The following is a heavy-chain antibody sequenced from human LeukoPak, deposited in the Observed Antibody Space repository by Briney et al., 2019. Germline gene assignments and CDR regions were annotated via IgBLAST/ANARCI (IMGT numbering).Heavy chain of an antibody. V-gene: IGHV3-7*01. Sequence: GGALRLSCADCGFTFSRYWKRGGREAPGGGGGWVANIKQDRIEKYYLDSVKRRFTISRDNAKNSLYLQMNSLRAEDTAVYYCARVAAAGFDYWGQGTLVTVSS. CDR2: IKQDRIEK. D-gene: IGHD6-13*01. J-gene: IGHJ4*02. CDR1: GFTFSRYW. CDR3: ARVAAAGFDY.